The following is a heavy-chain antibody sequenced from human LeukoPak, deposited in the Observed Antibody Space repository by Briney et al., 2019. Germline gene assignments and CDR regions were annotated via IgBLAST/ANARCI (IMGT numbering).Heavy chain of an antibody. J-gene: IGHJ5*02. CDR3: AREVLPPLGGFDP. Sequence: SETLSLTCTVSGYSISSGYYWGWIRQPPGKGLEWIGSIYHSGSTYYNPSLKSRLTILVDTSKNQFSLNLSSVTAADTAVYYCAREVLPPLGGFDPWGQGALVTVSS. CDR2: IYHSGST. V-gene: IGHV4-38-2*02. CDR1: GYSISSGYY. D-gene: IGHD3-3*01.